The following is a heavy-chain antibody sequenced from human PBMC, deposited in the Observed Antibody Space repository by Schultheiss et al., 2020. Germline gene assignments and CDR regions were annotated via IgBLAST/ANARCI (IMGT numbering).Heavy chain of an antibody. D-gene: IGHD5-24*01. J-gene: IGHJ4*02. CDR3: ARDLGDGYNYGIDY. CDR2: INPNSGGT. CDR1: AYTFTDYY. Sequence: ASVKVSCKASAYTFTDYYIHWVRQAPGQGLEWMGRINPNSGGTNYAQKFQGRVTMTRDTSISTAYMELRSLRSDDTAVYYCARDLGDGYNYGIDYWGQGTLVTVSS. V-gene: IGHV1-2*06.